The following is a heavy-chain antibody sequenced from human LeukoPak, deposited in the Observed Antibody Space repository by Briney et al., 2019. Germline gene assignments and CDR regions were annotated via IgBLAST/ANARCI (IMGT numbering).Heavy chain of an antibody. CDR2: VYSSGST. V-gene: IGHV4-4*07. D-gene: IGHD3/OR15-3a*01. Sequence: PSQTLSLTCTVSGGAISGYYWSWIRQPAGNGLEWLGRVYSSGSTKYNPSLESRVTMSVDTSKNQLSLKLNFVTAADTAVYYCARVGSGYDFFDYWGQGTLVTVSS. J-gene: IGHJ4*02. CDR1: GGAISGYY. CDR3: ARVGSGYDFFDY.